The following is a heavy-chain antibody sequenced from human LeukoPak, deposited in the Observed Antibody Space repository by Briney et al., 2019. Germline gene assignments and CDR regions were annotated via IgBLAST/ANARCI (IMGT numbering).Heavy chain of an antibody. CDR1: GFTFSSYG. D-gene: IGHD2-2*01. CDR3: ARVPIETSRPYYFDY. J-gene: IGHJ4*02. CDR2: ISYDGSNK. Sequence: GRSLRLSCAASGFTFSSYGMHWVRQAPGKGLEWVAVISYDGSNKYYADSVKGRFTISRDNSKNTLYLQMNSLRAEDTAVYYCARVPIETSRPYYFDYWGQGTLVTVSS. V-gene: IGHV3-30*03.